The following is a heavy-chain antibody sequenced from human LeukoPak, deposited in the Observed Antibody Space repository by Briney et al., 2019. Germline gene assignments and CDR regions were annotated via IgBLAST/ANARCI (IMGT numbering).Heavy chain of an antibody. Sequence: GGSLRLSCAASGFTFSSHGMYWVRQAPGKGLEWVAVISYDGSNKYYADSVKGRFTISRDNSKNTLYLQMNSLRAEDTAVYYCAREAANYYDILTGSKGAFDIWGQGTMVTVSS. CDR1: GFTFSSHG. D-gene: IGHD3-9*01. V-gene: IGHV3-30*03. J-gene: IGHJ3*02. CDR2: ISYDGSNK. CDR3: AREAANYYDILTGSKGAFDI.